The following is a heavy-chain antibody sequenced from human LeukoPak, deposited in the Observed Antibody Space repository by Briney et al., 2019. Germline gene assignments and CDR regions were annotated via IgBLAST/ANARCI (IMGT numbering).Heavy chain of an antibody. CDR2: ISGSGGST. D-gene: IGHD3-3*01. Sequence: PGGSLRLSCAASGFTFSSYAMSLVRQAPGKGLEWVSAISGSGGSTYYADSVKGRFTISRDNSKNTLYLQMNSLRAEDTAVYYCAKSRITIFGVVTLDAFDIWGQGTMVTVSS. J-gene: IGHJ3*02. CDR3: AKSRITIFGVVTLDAFDI. CDR1: GFTFSSYA. V-gene: IGHV3-23*01.